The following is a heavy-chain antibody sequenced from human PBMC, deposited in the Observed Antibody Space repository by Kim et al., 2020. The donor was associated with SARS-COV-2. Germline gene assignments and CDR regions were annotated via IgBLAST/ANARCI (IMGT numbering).Heavy chain of an antibody. D-gene: IGHD3-22*01. CDR2: ISGSGGST. V-gene: IGHV3-23*01. Sequence: GGSLRLSCAASGFTFSSYAMSWVRQAPGKGLEWVSAISGSGGSTYYADSVKGRFTISRDNSKNTLYLQMNSLRAEDTAVYYCAKSDYYDSSGYYYEGGNFDYWGQGTLVTVSS. CDR3: AKSDYYDSSGYYYEGGNFDY. J-gene: IGHJ4*02. CDR1: GFTFSSYA.